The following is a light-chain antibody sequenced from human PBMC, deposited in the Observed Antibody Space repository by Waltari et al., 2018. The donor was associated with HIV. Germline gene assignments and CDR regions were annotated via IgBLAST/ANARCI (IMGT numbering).Light chain of an antibody. CDR2: GAS. CDR3: QQYDTSPKT. V-gene: IGKV3-20*01. CDR1: PGVSSIY. J-gene: IGKJ1*01. Sequence: EIVLTQSPGTLSLSPGERATLSCRASPGVSSIYLAWYQQRPGQAPRLLIYGASTRATGIPDRFSGSGSGTDFTLTISRLEPEDVAVYYCQQYDTSPKTFGQGTKVEI.